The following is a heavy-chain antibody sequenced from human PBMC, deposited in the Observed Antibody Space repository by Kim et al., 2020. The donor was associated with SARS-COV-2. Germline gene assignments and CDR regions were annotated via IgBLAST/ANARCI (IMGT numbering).Heavy chain of an antibody. CDR3: ARVSGYCSSASCYGYYYYGMDV. CDR2: INAGNGNT. J-gene: IGHJ6*02. D-gene: IGHD2-2*03. CDR1: GYTFTSYG. Sequence: ASVKVSCKASGYTFTSYGMQWVRQAPGQRLEWMGWINAGNGNTKYSQKFQGRVTITRDTSATTAYMELSSLRSEDTAVYYCARVSGYCSSASCYGYYYYGMDVWGQGTTVTVSS. V-gene: IGHV1-3*01.